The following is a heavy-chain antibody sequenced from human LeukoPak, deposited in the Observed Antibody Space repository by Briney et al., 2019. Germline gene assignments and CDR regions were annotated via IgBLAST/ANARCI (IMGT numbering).Heavy chain of an antibody. J-gene: IGHJ4*02. D-gene: IGHD1-26*01. CDR1: GFTFSSYA. CDR3: AKARGLGIVGAHFDY. Sequence: GGSLRLSCAASGFTFSSYAMSWVRQVPGKGLEWVSGISGSGGRTEYADSVKGRCTITRDNSKNTLYLQMNSLRAEDTAVYYCAKARGLGIVGAHFDYWGQGTLVTVSS. CDR2: ISGSGGRT. V-gene: IGHV3-23*01.